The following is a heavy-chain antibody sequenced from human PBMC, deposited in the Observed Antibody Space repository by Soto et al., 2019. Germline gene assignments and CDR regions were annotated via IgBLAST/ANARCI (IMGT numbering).Heavy chain of an antibody. CDR3: ASTIGYRKGVGY. V-gene: IGHV1-8*01. J-gene: IGHJ4*02. CDR1: GYTFTSYN. Sequence: QVQLVQSGAEVKKPGASVKVSCKASGYTFTSYNIDWVRQATGQGLEWMGWMNPNNGETSYAQEFQGRVTMSRDTAISTAYLELSSLRAEDTAVYYCASTIGYRKGVGYWGQGTLVHVSS. CDR2: MNPNNGET. D-gene: IGHD1-1*01.